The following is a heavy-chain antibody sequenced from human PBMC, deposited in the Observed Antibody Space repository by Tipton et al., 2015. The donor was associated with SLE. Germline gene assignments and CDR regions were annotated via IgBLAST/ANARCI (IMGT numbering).Heavy chain of an antibody. CDR1: GGSIIGYY. D-gene: IGHD2-2*01. Sequence: TLSLTCTVSGGSIIGYYWSWVRQPAGKGLEWIGRVCTGGKTKYNPSRQSRVPLSVDASKDQFSLKLSSVTAADTAVYYCVVCSPASCAYFDYWGQGRLVTVSS. V-gene: IGHV4-4*07. CDR3: VVCSPASCAYFDY. J-gene: IGHJ4*02. CDR2: VCTGGKT.